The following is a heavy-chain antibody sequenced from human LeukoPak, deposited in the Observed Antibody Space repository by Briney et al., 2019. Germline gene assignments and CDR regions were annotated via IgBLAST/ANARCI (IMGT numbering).Heavy chain of an antibody. Sequence: PGGSLRLSCAASGFTVSNKYMSWIRQAPGKGLEWVSVIYSGGGTYYADSVKGRFTISRDNSKSTLFLQMNSLRAEDTDVYYCALPFDTRGFQGPENRDYWGQGTLVTVSS. CDR2: IYSGGGT. J-gene: IGHJ4*02. V-gene: IGHV3-66*01. CDR3: ALPFDTRGFQGPENRDY. CDR1: GFTVSNKY. D-gene: IGHD3-22*01.